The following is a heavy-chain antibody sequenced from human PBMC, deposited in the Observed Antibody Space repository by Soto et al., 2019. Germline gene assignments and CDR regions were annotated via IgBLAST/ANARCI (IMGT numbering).Heavy chain of an antibody. J-gene: IGHJ4*02. V-gene: IGHV3-48*01. Sequence: EVQLVESGGGLVQPGGSLRLSCAASGFTFSSYSMNWVRQAPGKGLEWVSYISSSSSTIYYADSVKGRFTISRDNAKNSLYLQMSSLRAEDTAVYYCARDLNYGLFDSWGKGTLVTVYS. CDR1: GFTFSSYS. CDR2: ISSSSSTI. CDR3: ARDLNYGLFDS. D-gene: IGHD4-17*01.